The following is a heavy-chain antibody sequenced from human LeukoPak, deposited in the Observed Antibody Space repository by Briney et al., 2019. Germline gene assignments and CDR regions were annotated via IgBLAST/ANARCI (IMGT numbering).Heavy chain of an antibody. CDR3: ARARVGCSGGSCYITAARNWFDP. D-gene: IGHD2-15*01. J-gene: IGHJ5*02. CDR2: ISSSSSTI. V-gene: IGHV3-48*01. Sequence: GGSLRLSCAVSGFTFSRYSMNWVRQAPGKGLEWVSYISSSSSTIYYADSVKGRFTISRDNAKNSLYLQMNSLRAEDTAVYYCARARVGCSGGSCYITAARNWFDPWGQGTLVTVSS. CDR1: GFTFSRYS.